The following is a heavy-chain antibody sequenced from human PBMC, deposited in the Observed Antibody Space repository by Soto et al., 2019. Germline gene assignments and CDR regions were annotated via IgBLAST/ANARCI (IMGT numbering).Heavy chain of an antibody. D-gene: IGHD6-13*01. J-gene: IGHJ3*02. CDR2: TYYRSKWYN. Sequence: QVQLQQSGPGLVKPSQTLSLTCAISGDRVSSNSAAWNWIRQSPSIGLEWLGRTYYRSKWYNDSAVSVQSRITINQYTSKNQSSLQLNSVTPEDTAVYYCARGEQQLVVGDAFDIWGQGTMFTVSS. V-gene: IGHV6-1*01. CDR3: ARGEQQLVVGDAFDI. CDR1: GDRVSSNSAA.